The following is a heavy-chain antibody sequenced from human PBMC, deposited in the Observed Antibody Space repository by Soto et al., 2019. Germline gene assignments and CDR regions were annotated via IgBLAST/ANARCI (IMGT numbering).Heavy chain of an antibody. CDR2: IYHSGTT. CDR1: GGSISSGVYS. Sequence: QLQLQESGSGLVKPSQTLSLTCAVSGGSISSGVYSWSWIRQPPGKGLEWIGYIYHSGTTSYNPSLKSRVTISVDRSKNXFSLKXTSVXXXXXXXXYCARAVGYFDYWGQGTLVTVSS. D-gene: IGHD2-15*01. J-gene: IGHJ4*02. V-gene: IGHV4-30-2*01. CDR3: ARAVGYFDY.